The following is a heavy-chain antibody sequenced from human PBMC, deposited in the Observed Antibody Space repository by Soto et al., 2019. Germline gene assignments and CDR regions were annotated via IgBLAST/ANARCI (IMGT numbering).Heavy chain of an antibody. V-gene: IGHV4-30-4*01. Sequence: PSETLSLTCTVSGGSISSGDYYWSWIRQPPGKGLEWIGYIYYSGSTYYNPSLKSRVTISVDTSKNQFSLKLSSVTAADTAVYFCARRRGLDIDAYYWGQGILVTVSS. D-gene: IGHD3-10*01. CDR1: GGSISSGDYY. CDR2: IYYSGST. CDR3: ARRRGLDIDAYY. J-gene: IGHJ4*02.